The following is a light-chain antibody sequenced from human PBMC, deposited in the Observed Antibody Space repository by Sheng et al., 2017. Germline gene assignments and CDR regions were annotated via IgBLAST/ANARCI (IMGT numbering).Light chain of an antibody. J-gene: IGLJ2*01. CDR1: KLGDKY. CDR3: QAWDSNNVV. CDR2: QDT. V-gene: IGLV3-1*01. Sequence: SYELTQPPSVSVSPGQTASISCSGDKLGDKYTCWYQQKPGQSPVLVIYQDTKRPSGIPERFSSSNSGNTATLTISGTQAMDEADYYCQAWDSNNVVFGGGTKLTVL.